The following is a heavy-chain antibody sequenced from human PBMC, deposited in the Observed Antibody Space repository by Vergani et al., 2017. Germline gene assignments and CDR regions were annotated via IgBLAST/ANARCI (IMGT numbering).Heavy chain of an antibody. CDR3: ARQAITFGGAWLDS. D-gene: IGHD3-16*01. V-gene: IGHV4-39*01. Sequence: QLQLQESGPGLVKPSETLSLTCTVSGGSVSSSDYYWNWIRLTPGKGLEWIGSTYYSESTYYKPSLKSRVTISVDTSKNHFSLKVYSVTDADTAIYYCARQAITFGGAWLDSWGQGTLVTVSS. CDR1: GGSVSSSDYY. CDR2: TYYSEST. J-gene: IGHJ4*02.